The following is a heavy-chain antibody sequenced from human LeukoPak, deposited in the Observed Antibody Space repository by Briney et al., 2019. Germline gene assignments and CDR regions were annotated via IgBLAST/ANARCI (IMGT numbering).Heavy chain of an antibody. J-gene: IGHJ4*02. CDR3: AKGTYGDYGGNDY. D-gene: IGHD4-17*01. CDR1: GFTFDDYA. CDR2: ISWNSGSI. Sequence: GGSPRLSCAASGFTFDDYAMHWVRQAPGKGLEWVSGISWNSGSIGYADSVKGRFTISRDNAKNSLYLQMNSLRAEDTALYYCAKGTYGDYGGNDYWGQGTLVTVSS. V-gene: IGHV3-9*01.